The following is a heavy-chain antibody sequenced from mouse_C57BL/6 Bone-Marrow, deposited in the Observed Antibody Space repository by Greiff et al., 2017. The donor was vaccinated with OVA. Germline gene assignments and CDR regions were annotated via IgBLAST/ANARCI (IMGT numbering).Heavy chain of an antibody. CDR1: GYTFTSYW. D-gene: IGHD3-2*02. V-gene: IGHV1-55*01. Sequence: QVQLKESGAELVKPGASVKMSCKASGYTFTSYWITWVKQRPGQGLEWIGDIYPGSGSTNYNEKFKSKATLTVDTSSSTAYMQLSSLTSEDSAVYYCARSSSGYEAWFAYWGQGTLVTVSA. CDR3: ARSSSGYEAWFAY. CDR2: IYPGSGST. J-gene: IGHJ3*01.